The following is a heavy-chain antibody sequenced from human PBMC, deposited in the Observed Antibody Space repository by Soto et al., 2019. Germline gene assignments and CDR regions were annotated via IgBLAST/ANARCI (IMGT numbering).Heavy chain of an antibody. Sequence: SVTMCLTCTVAGGSISSSSYYWGWISQPPGKGLEWIGSIYYSGSTYYNPSLKSRVTISVDTSKNQFSLKLSSVTAADTAVYYCARHYDILTGYYWAWFDPWGQGTLVTVSS. J-gene: IGHJ5*02. CDR1: GGSISSSSYY. D-gene: IGHD3-9*01. V-gene: IGHV4-39*01. CDR3: ARHYDILTGYYWAWFDP. CDR2: IYYSGST.